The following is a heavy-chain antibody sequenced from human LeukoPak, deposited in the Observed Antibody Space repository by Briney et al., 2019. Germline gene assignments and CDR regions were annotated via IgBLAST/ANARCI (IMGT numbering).Heavy chain of an antibody. D-gene: IGHD1-20*01. J-gene: IGHJ5*02. CDR2: ISGSGGIT. CDR3: AKGSLYNSPLGGWFDP. Sequence: PGGSLRLSCAASGFXFSSFAISWVRQAPGKGLEWVSVISGSGGITYYADSVKGRFTISRDNSKNTLYLQMNSLRGEDTAVYHCAKGSLYNSPLGGWFDPWGQGTLVTVSS. V-gene: IGHV3-23*01. CDR1: GFXFSSFA.